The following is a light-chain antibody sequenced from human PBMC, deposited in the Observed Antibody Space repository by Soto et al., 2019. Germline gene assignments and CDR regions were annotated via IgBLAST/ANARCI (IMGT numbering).Light chain of an antibody. J-gene: IGLJ2*01. V-gene: IGLV6-57*04. CDR3: QSYDSRTVV. CDR1: SGSIASNY. CDR2: EGN. Sequence: NFMLTQPHSVSESPGKTVTISCTRSSGSIASNYVQWYQQRPGSVPTTVIYEGNQRPSGVPDRFSGSTDGSSNSASLTISGLQTEDEADYYGQSYDSRTVVFGGGTKLTVL.